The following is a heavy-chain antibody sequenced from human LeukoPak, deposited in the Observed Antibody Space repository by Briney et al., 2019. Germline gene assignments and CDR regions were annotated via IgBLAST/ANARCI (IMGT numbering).Heavy chain of an antibody. V-gene: IGHV3-23*01. J-gene: IGHJ4*02. CDR3: TQDDPSNFEIH. CDR1: GFPFSYFV. D-gene: IGHD2-8*01. Sequence: GGSLRLSCAASGFPFSYFVMSWVRQAPGRGLEWVSAISACGGGTHYAHSVKGRLTVSSDNSKNILYLQMNSLRADDTAVYYCTQDDPSNFEIHWGQGTLVTVSS. CDR2: ISACGGGT.